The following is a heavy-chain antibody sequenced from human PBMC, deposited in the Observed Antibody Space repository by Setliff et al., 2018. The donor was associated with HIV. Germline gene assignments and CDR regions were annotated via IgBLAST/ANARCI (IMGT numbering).Heavy chain of an antibody. CDR3: VRGGQSTITSLFYNYMDV. V-gene: IGHV3-53*05. CDR2: IYSDGRT. D-gene: IGHD1-1*01. J-gene: IGHJ6*03. CDR1: GFTVSDSH. Sequence: GGSLRLSCAASGFTVSDSHMTWVRQAPGKGLEWVSFIYSDGRTYYAESVKGRFTISRDNSKNTLYLQMISLRPDDTAVYYCVRGGQSTITSLFYNYMDVWGKGTAVTVSS.